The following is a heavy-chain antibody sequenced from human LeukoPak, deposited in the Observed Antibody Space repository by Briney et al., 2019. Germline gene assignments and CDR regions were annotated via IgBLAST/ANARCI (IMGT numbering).Heavy chain of an antibody. Sequence: SVKVSCKASGGTFSIYSISWVRQAPGQGLEWMGGIIPIFGTANYAQKFQGRVTITADKSTSTAYMELSSLRSEDTAVYYCARLTYSSSSYFDYWGQGTLVTVSS. CDR1: GGTFSIYS. V-gene: IGHV1-69*06. J-gene: IGHJ4*02. D-gene: IGHD6-6*01. CDR2: IIPIFGTA. CDR3: ARLTYSSSSYFDY.